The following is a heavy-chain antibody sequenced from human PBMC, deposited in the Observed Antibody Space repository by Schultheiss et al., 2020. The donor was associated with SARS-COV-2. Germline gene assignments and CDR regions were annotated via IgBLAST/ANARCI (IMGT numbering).Heavy chain of an antibody. Sequence: GGSLRLSCAASGFTFSNAWMNWVRQAPGKGLEWVGRIKSKTDGGTTDYAAPVKGRFTISRDDSKNTLYLQMNSLKTEDTAVYYCTTGSELTYYYGMDVWGRGTTVTVSS. J-gene: IGHJ6*02. CDR3: TTGSELTYYYGMDV. CDR1: GFTFSNAW. CDR2: IKSKTDGGTT. D-gene: IGHD1-7*01. V-gene: IGHV3-15*07.